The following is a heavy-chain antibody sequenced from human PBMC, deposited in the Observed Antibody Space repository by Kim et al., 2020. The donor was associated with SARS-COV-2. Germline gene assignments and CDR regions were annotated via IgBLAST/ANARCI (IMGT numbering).Heavy chain of an antibody. CDR2: ISYDGSNK. CDR1: GFTFSSYG. V-gene: IGHV3-30*18. Sequence: GGSLRLSCAASGFTFSSYGMHWVRQAPGKGLEWVAVISYDGSNKYYADSVKGRFTISRDNSKNTLYLQMNSLRAEDTAVYYCAKDRGSSVAGTGDYWGQGTLVTVSS. CDR3: AKDRGSSVAGTGDY. D-gene: IGHD6-19*01. J-gene: IGHJ4*02.